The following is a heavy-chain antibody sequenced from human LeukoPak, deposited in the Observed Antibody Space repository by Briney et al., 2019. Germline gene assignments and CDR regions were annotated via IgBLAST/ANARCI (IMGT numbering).Heavy chain of an antibody. D-gene: IGHD6-13*01. CDR1: GFTFSSFW. CDR3: ARDSGWFRFDY. Sequence: GGSLRLSCVASGFTFSSFWKTWVRQAPGKGLEWVANIKEDGSQKYYVDSVKGRFTISRDNAKNSLFLQTNSLRADDTAVYYCARDSGWFRFDYWGQGTLVTVSS. CDR2: IKEDGSQK. J-gene: IGHJ4*02. V-gene: IGHV3-7*03.